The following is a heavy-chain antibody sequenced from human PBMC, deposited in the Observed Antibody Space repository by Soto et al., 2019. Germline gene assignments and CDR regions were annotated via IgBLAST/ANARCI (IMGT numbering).Heavy chain of an antibody. CDR2: IASDGKDK. Sequence: QVQLVESGGGVVQPGRSLKLSCAASGFTFSNYAIHWVRQAPGKGLEWVAVIASDGKDKRYADSVKGQFTISRDNSKNTGYLQMNSLRGEDTAVYYCANDGAIAAADYFFDYWGHGSLVTVSS. D-gene: IGHD6-13*01. CDR3: ANDGAIAAADYFFDY. CDR1: GFTFSNYA. J-gene: IGHJ4*01. V-gene: IGHV3-30*18.